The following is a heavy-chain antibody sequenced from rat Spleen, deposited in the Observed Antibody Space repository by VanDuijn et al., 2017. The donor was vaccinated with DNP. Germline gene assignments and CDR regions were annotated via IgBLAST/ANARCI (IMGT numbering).Heavy chain of an antibody. Sequence: EVQLVESGGGLVQPGRSLKLSCVASGFTFSSYWMHWIRQAPGKGLEWVASISNDGDTTQYPDSVKGRFTVSRDNAVNTLYLQMNSLRSDDTATYYCASLNNYNWFAYWGQGTLVTVSS. V-gene: IGHV5-58*01. CDR2: ISNDGDTT. J-gene: IGHJ3*01. D-gene: IGHD1-10*01. CDR1: GFTFSSYW. CDR3: ASLNNYNWFAY.